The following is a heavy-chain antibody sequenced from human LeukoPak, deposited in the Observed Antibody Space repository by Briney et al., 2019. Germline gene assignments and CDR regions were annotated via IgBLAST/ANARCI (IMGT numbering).Heavy chain of an antibody. J-gene: IGHJ6*02. CDR2: IYYSGST. CDR1: GGSISSYY. D-gene: IGHD3-10*01. Sequence: PSETLSLTCTASGGSISSYYWSWIRQPPGKGLEWIGYIYYSGSTNYNPSLKSRVTISVDTSKNQFSLKLSSVTAADTAVYYCARSITMVRGSYYYGMDVWGQGTTVTVSS. V-gene: IGHV4-59*08. CDR3: ARSITMVRGSYYYGMDV.